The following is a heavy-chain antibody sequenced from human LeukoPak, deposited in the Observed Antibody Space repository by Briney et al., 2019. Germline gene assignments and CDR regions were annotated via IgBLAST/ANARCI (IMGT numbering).Heavy chain of an antibody. CDR1: GFTFSSYW. CDR2: IKQDGSEK. V-gene: IGHV3-7*01. Sequence: GGSLRLSCAASGFTFSSYWMSWVRQAPGKGLEWVANIKQDGSEKYYVDSVKGRFTISRDNAKNSLYLQMDSLRAEDTAVYYCATPGAVCSSTSCYPDAFDIWGQGTMVTVSS. CDR3: ATPGAVCSSTSCYPDAFDI. J-gene: IGHJ3*02. D-gene: IGHD2-2*01.